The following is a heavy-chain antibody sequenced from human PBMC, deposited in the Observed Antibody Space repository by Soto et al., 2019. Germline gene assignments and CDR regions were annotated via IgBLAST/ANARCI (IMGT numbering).Heavy chain of an antibody. Sequence: GGSLRLSCAASGFTFSSYAMHWVRQAPGKGLEWVAVISYDGSNKYYADSVKGRFTISRDNSKNTLYLQMNSLRAEDTAMYYCAKTYSSGWYEGYYYSGMDVWGQGTTVTAP. CDR2: ISYDGSNK. D-gene: IGHD6-19*01. CDR1: GFTFSSYA. V-gene: IGHV3-30*18. CDR3: AKTYSSGWYEGYYYSGMDV. J-gene: IGHJ6*02.